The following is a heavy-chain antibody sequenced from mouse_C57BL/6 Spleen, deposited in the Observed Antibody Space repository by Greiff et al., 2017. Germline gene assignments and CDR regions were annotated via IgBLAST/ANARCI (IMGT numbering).Heavy chain of an antibody. CDR1: GYTFTSYN. CDR2: IYPGNGDT. CDR3: ARSLAIYYYGSTHYYAMDY. V-gene: IGHV1-12*01. D-gene: IGHD1-1*01. Sequence: QVQLKESGAELVRPGASVKMSCKASGYTFTSYNMHWVKQTPRQGLEWIGAIYPGNGDTSYNQKFKGKATLTVDKSSSTAYMQLSSLTSEDSAVYFCARSLAIYYYGSTHYYAMDYWGQGTSVTVSS. J-gene: IGHJ4*01.